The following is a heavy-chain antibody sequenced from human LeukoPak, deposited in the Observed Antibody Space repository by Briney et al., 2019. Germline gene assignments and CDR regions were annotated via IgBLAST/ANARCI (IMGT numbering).Heavy chain of an antibody. Sequence: SETLSLTCTVSGGSISSSSYYWGWIRQPPGKGLEWIGSIYYSGSTYYNPSLKSRVTISVDTSKNQFSLKLSSVTAADAAVYYCARGRRLMGQIFDYWGQGTLVTVSS. V-gene: IGHV4-39*07. D-gene: IGHD3-3*01. CDR1: GGSISSSSYY. CDR2: IYYSGST. CDR3: ARGRRLMGQIFDY. J-gene: IGHJ4*02.